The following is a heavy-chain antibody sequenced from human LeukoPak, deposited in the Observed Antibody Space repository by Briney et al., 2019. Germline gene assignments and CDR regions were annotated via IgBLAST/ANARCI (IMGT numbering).Heavy chain of an antibody. CDR2: IYSSGVT. V-gene: IGHV4-4*07. D-gene: IGHD2/OR15-2a*01. CDR3: VRWASHYFYCRFDV. CDR1: GDSMSDFY. Sequence: PSETLSLTCPVSGDSMSDFYWSWVRLSAPKGLEWIGRIYSSGVTDYNPALKSRVTMSVDMSKSQFSLEMNSVTVSDTAVYFCVRWASHYFYCRFDVWGKGTTVTVSS. J-gene: IGHJ6*04.